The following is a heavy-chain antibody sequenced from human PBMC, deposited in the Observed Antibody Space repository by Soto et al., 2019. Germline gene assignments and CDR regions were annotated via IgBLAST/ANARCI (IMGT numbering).Heavy chain of an antibody. CDR2: ISGSGGST. V-gene: IGHV3-23*01. J-gene: IGHJ5*02. D-gene: IGHD1-26*01. Sequence: GSLRLSCAASGFTFSSYAMSWVRQAPGKGLEWVSAISGSGGSTYYADSVKGRFTISRDNSKNTLYLQLNSLRAEDTAVYYCAKVVVGATYQWFDPWGQGTLVTVSS. CDR3: AKVVVGATYQWFDP. CDR1: GFTFSSYA.